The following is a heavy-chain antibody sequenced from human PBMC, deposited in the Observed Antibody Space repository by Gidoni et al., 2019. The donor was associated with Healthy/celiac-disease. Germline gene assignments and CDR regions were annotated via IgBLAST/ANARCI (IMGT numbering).Heavy chain of an antibody. CDR2: IIPILGIA. CDR1: SSYA. V-gene: IGHV1-69*04. D-gene: IGHD3-10*01. Sequence: SSYAISWVRQAPGQGLEWMGRIIPILGIANYAQKFQGRVTITADKSTSTAYMELSSLRSEDTAVYYCARDLEYYYGSGRAGMDVWGQGTTVTVSS. J-gene: IGHJ6*02. CDR3: ARDLEYYYGSGRAGMDV.